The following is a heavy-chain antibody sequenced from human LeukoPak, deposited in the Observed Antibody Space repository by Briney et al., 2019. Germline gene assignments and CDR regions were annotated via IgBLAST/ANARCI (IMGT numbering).Heavy chain of an antibody. Sequence: PSETLSLTCTVSGGSISSYYWSWIRQPAGKGLEWIGRIYTSGSTNYNPSLKSRVTMSVDTSKNLFSLKLSSVTAADSAVYYCARVGDYGDYLDNYYYYGMDVWGQGTTVTVSS. D-gene: IGHD4-17*01. CDR1: GGSISSYY. V-gene: IGHV4-4*07. CDR3: ARVGDYGDYLDNYYYYGMDV. J-gene: IGHJ6*02. CDR2: IYTSGST.